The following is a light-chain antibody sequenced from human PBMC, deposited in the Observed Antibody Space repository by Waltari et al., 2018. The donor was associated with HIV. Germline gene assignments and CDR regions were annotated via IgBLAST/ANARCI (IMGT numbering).Light chain of an antibody. Sequence: IQMTQSPSSLSSYVGHTFTITCQASHDIKKHLNWYQQKPGEAPKILISEASNLVIGFPYRFSGTGSGRDFSLSIRSLQPEDVATYYCQQSDTLCTFGQGTKVE. CDR1: HDIKKH. CDR3: QQSDTLCT. J-gene: IGKJ1*01. CDR2: EAS. V-gene: IGKV1-33*01.